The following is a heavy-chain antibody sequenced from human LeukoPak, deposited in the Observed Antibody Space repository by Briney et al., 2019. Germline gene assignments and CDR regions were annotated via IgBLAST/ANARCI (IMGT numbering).Heavy chain of an antibody. V-gene: IGHV3-64*01. CDR3: ARGYDFWSGYWSHSDY. D-gene: IGHD3-3*01. J-gene: IGHJ4*02. CDR2: ISSNGGST. CDR1: GFTFSSYA. Sequence: GGSLRLSCAASGFTFSSYAMHWVRQAPGKGLGYVSAISSNGGSTYYANSVKGRFTISRDNSKNTLYLQMGSLRAEDMAVYYCARGYDFWSGYWSHSDYWGQGTLVTVSS.